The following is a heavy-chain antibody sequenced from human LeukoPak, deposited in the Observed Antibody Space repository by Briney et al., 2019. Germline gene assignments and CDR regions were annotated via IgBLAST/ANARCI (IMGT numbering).Heavy chain of an antibody. CDR1: GFTFSSYE. CDR2: ISSSGSTI. Sequence: GGSLRLSCAASGFTFSSYEMNWVRQAPGKGLEWVSYISSSGSTIYYADSVKGRFTISRDNAKNSLYLQMNSLRAEDTAVYYCARVVSSRYYYYYMDVWGKGTTVTISS. V-gene: IGHV3-48*03. D-gene: IGHD2-8*01. CDR3: ARVVSSRYYYYYMDV. J-gene: IGHJ6*03.